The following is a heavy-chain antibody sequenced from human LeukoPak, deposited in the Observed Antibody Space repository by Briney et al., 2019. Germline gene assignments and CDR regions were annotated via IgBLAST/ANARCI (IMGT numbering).Heavy chain of an antibody. D-gene: IGHD2-21*01. Sequence: GGSLRLSCAASGFTVSSSYMSWVRQAPGKGLEWVATISYDGSNKYYADSVKGRFTISRDNSKNTLYLQMNSLRAEDTAVFYCARVGYGGDYAVYFQHWGQGTLVTVSS. J-gene: IGHJ1*01. V-gene: IGHV3-30-3*01. CDR3: ARVGYGGDYAVYFQH. CDR2: ISYDGSNK. CDR1: GFTVSSSY.